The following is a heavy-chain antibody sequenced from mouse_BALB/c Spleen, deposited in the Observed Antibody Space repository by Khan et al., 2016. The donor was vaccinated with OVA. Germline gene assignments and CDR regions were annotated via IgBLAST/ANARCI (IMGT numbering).Heavy chain of an antibody. V-gene: IGHV2-6*02. CDR1: GFSLTSYG. CDR2: IWSDGAS. CDR3: ARGNFYAMDY. J-gene: IGHJ4*01. D-gene: IGHD2-1*01. Sequence: QVQLKQSGPGLVAPSQSLSITCTVSGFSLTSYGVHWVRQPPGKGLEWLIVIWSDGASTYNSALKSRLSISKDNPKSQVFLKMNSLQTDDTAMYYCARGNFYAMDYWGQGTSVTVSS.